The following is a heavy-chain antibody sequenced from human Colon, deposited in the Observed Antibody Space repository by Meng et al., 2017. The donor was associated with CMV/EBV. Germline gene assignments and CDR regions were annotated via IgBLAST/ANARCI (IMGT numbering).Heavy chain of an antibody. CDR3: ARLVVGDNDYFDY. D-gene: IGHD2-15*01. V-gene: IGHV3-7*01. J-gene: IGHJ4*02. CDR2: IKQDGSEK. CDR1: GLTFSHSF. Sequence: CTASGLTFSHSFMSWVRQAPGKGLEWVANIKQDGSEKFYVDSVKGRFSISRDNARKSLYLQMDNLRAEDTAVYYCARLVVGDNDYFDYWGQGTLVTVSS.